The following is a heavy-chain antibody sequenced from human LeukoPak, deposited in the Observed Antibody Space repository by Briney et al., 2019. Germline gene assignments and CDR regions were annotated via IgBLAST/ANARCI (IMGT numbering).Heavy chain of an antibody. CDR1: EFTFSSYA. J-gene: IGHJ4*02. CDR3: ARKQTYSGSYCDY. Sequence: QAGGSLRLSCAASEFTFSSYAMSWVRQAPGKGLEWVSTISGSGGSTYYADSVKGRFTISRDNSKNTLYLQMNSLRAEDTAVYYCARKQTYSGSYCDYWGQGTLVTVSS. D-gene: IGHD1-26*01. CDR2: ISGSGGST. V-gene: IGHV3-23*01.